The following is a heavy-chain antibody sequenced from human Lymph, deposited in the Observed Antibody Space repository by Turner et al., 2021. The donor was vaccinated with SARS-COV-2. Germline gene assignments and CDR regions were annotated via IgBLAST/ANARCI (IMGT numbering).Heavy chain of an antibody. CDR3: AKGVRGAMIVVVIPYFDY. J-gene: IGHJ4*02. Sequence: EVRLLESGGGLVQPGGSLRLSCAASGFTFSSYAMSWVRQAPGKGLEWGSAISGSGGDTYYADSVKGRFTISRDNSKNTLYLQMNSLRAEDTAVYYCAKGVRGAMIVVVIPYFDYWGQGTLVTVSS. V-gene: IGHV3-23*01. CDR1: GFTFSSYA. D-gene: IGHD3-22*01. CDR2: ISGSGGDT.